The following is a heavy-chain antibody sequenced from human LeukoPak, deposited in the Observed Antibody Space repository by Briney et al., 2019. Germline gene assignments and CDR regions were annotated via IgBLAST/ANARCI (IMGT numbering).Heavy chain of an antibody. V-gene: IGHV1-2*02. J-gene: IGHJ6*02. D-gene: IGHD3-10*01. CDR2: INPNSGGT. CDR3: ARVLSSAMVRGVMNYYYGMDV. CDR1: GYTFTGYY. Sequence: ASVKVSCKASGYTFTGYYMHWVRQAPGQGLEWMGWINPNSGGTNYAQKFQGRVTMTRDMSISTAYMELSRLRSDDTAVYHCARVLSSAMVRGVMNYYYGMDVWGQGTTVTVSS.